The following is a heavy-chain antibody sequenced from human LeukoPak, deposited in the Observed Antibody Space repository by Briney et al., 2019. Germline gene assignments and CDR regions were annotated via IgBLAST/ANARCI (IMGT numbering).Heavy chain of an antibody. D-gene: IGHD3-22*01. CDR2: ISYDGSNK. J-gene: IGHJ4*02. CDR3: ARDVPYYYDSSGYYSPFDC. CDR1: GFTFSSYA. Sequence: GGSLRLSCAASGFTFSSYAMHWVRQAPGKGLEWVAVISYDGSNKYYADSVKGRFTISRDNSKNTVDLLMNSLRAEDTAIYYCARDVPYYYDSSGYYSPFDCWGQGTLVTVSS. V-gene: IGHV3-30-3*01.